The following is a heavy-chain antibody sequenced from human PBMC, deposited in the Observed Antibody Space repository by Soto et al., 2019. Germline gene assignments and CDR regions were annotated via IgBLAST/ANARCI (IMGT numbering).Heavy chain of an antibody. CDR1: GFTFRSHA. Sequence: GSLRLSCAASGFTFRSHAMNWVRQAPGKGLGWVSVISGNGGSTYYADSVKGRFTISRDNSKNTLYLLMSSLRAEYMAVYYCEKTGGVGDWLDTWGQGTLVTVSS. V-gene: IGHV3-23*01. CDR3: EKTGGVGDWLDT. D-gene: IGHD2-8*02. J-gene: IGHJ5*02. CDR2: ISGNGGST.